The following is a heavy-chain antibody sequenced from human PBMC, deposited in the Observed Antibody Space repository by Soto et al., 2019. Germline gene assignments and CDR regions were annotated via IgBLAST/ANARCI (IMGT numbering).Heavy chain of an antibody. CDR3: AVRIRGLYLAY. V-gene: IGHV4-34*01. D-gene: IGHD3-10*01. J-gene: IGHJ4*02. CDR2: INHSGST. CDR1: GGSFSGYY. Sequence: SETLSLTCAVYGGSFSGYYWSWIRQPPGKGLEWIGEINHSGSTNYNPSLKSRVTISVDTSKNQFSLKLSSVTAADTAVYYCAVRIRGLYLAYWGQGTLVTVSS.